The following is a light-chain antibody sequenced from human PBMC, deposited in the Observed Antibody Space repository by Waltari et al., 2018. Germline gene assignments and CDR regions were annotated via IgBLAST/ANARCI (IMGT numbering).Light chain of an antibody. CDR3: CSYTSSSTYVL. CDR2: DVS. Sequence: QSALTQPASVSGSPGQSTTLSCTGTSSYVGTYNYVSWYQQHPGKAPKLMIYDVSNRPSGVSNRFSGSKSGNTASLTISGLQAEDEADYYCCSYTSSSTYVLFGGGTKLTVL. V-gene: IGLV2-14*03. J-gene: IGLJ2*01. CDR1: SSYVGTYNY.